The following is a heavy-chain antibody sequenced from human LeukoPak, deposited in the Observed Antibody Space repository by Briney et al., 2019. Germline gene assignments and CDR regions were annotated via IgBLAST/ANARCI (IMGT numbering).Heavy chain of an antibody. CDR3: TKGSRSSGGHYFDY. CDR2: TSGSGTGT. CDR1: ILPLRSYA. V-gene: IGHV3-23*01. D-gene: IGHD2-15*01. Sequence: PGGSLRLSCAASILPLRSYAMSWVRQAPAKGLEWVSGTSGSGTGTYYAGSVKGRFTISRDNSKNTLYLQMSSMRAENTVIFYCTKGSRSSGGHYFDYWGQGTLVTVSS. J-gene: IGHJ4*02.